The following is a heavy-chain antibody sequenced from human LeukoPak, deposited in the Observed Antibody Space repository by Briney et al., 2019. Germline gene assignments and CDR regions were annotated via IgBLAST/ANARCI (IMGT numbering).Heavy chain of an antibody. Sequence: GGSLRLSCAASGFAFTSSWMSWVRQAPGKGLVWVSTISSSGSTIYYADSLKGRFTTSRDNSKNSLYLQLNSLRAEDTAVYYCATVGILRSNDYWGQGTLVTVSS. CDR3: ATVGILRSNDY. CDR1: GFAFTSSW. CDR2: ISSSGSTI. D-gene: IGHD4-17*01. J-gene: IGHJ4*02. V-gene: IGHV3-48*04.